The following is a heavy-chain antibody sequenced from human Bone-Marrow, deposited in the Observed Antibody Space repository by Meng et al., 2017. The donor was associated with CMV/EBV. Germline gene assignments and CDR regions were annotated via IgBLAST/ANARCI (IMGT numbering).Heavy chain of an antibody. V-gene: IGHV4-59*01. J-gene: IGHJ6*02. CDR3: ARVTMDYYYYGMDV. Sequence: SETLSLTCTVSGGSISSYYWSWIRQPLGKGLEWIGYIYYSGSTNYNPSLKSRVTISVDTSKNQFSLKLSSVTAADTAVYYCARVTMDYYYYGMDVWGQGTTVTVSS. D-gene: IGHD3-10*01. CDR1: GGSISSYY. CDR2: IYYSGST.